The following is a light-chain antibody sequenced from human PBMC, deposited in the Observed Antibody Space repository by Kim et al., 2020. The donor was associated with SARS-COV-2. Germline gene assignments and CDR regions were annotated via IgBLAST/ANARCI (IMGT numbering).Light chain of an antibody. Sequence: IQMTQSPSSLSASVGDRVIITCQASQDITSYLNWCQQKPGKPPNLLIYDTSSLETGVPSRFSGSGSGTNFTFTISSLQPEDIATYYCQQYKSLPLTFGGGTKVDIK. V-gene: IGKV1-33*01. CDR3: QQYKSLPLT. CDR1: QDITSY. J-gene: IGKJ4*01. CDR2: DTS.